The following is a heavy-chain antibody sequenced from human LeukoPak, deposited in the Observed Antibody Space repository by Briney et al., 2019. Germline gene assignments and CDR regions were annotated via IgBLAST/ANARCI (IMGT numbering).Heavy chain of an antibody. V-gene: IGHV3-20*01. J-gene: IGHJ3*02. CDR2: INWNGGST. CDR1: GFTFYDYG. CDR3: ARELDSTPYAFDI. Sequence: GGSLRLSCAASGFTFYDYGMRWVRHAPGKGREWGSGINWNGGSTVYADSVKGRFTIYRDNAKNSLYLQMNSLRAEDTALYHCARELDSTPYAFDIWGQGTMVTVSS. D-gene: IGHD3-22*01.